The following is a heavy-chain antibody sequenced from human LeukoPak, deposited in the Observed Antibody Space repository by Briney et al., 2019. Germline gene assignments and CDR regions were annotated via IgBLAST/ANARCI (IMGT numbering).Heavy chain of an antibody. CDR3: AKDRGPYYYYYGMDV. D-gene: IGHD5-24*01. CDR2: ISYDGSNK. J-gene: IGHJ6*02. V-gene: IGHV3-30*18. CDR1: GFTFSSYG. Sequence: QPGRSLRLSCAASGFTFSSYGMHWVRQAPGKGLEWVAVISYDGSNKYYADSVKGRFAISRDNSKNTLYLQMNSLRAEDTAVYYCAKDRGPYYYYYGMDVWGQGTTVTVSS.